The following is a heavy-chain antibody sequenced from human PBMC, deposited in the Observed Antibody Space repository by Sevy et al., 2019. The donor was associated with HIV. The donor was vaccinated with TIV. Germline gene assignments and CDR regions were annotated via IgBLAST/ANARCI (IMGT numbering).Heavy chain of an antibody. CDR2: IGWNSGSV. Sequence: GGSLRLSCAASGFRFEDYGMHWVRRAPGKGLEWVSGIGWNSGSVGYAVSVKGRFTISRDNAKNLLYLQMNSLTSVDTALYDCAKDLLPYGSGSYPLDYWGQGTVVTVSS. V-gene: IGHV3-9*01. CDR3: AKDLLPYGSGSYPLDY. J-gene: IGHJ4*02. CDR1: GFRFEDYG. D-gene: IGHD3-10*01.